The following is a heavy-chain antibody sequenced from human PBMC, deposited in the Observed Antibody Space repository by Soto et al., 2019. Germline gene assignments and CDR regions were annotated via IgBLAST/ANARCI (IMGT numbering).Heavy chain of an antibody. CDR1: GFSFSSYS. CDR2: LSSSKTYI. Sequence: SGGSLRLSCAASGFSFSSYSMNWVRQAPGKGLEWISYLSSSKTYIWYADSVKGRFTISRDNAKNSLSLQMNSLRDEDTAVYYCVRDSGWAFDIWGLGTIVTVSS. D-gene: IGHD6-19*01. J-gene: IGHJ3*02. CDR3: VRDSGWAFDI. V-gene: IGHV3-48*02.